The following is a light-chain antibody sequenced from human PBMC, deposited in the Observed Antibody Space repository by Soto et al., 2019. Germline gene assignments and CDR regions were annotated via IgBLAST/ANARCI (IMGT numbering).Light chain of an antibody. CDR3: QHRSNWPLT. CDR1: QSVSSY. CDR2: DAS. J-gene: IGKJ4*01. V-gene: IGKV3-11*01. Sequence: EIVLTQSPATLSLSVGERATLTCRASQSVSSYFAWYQQKPGQAPRLLIYDASTCATGIPARFSGSGSGTDFTLTIGSLQPEDFAVYYCQHRSNWPLTFGRGTKVDI.